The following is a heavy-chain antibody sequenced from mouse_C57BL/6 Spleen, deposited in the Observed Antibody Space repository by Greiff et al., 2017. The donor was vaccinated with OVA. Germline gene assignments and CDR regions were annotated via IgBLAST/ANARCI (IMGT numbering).Heavy chain of an antibody. J-gene: IGHJ2*02. CDR1: GYTFTDYN. CDR2: INPNNGDT. V-gene: IGHV1-22*01. D-gene: IGHD1-1*01. CDR3: ARGGGSSYGYIDY. Sequence: EVQLQESGPELVKPGASVKMSCKASGYTFTDYNMHWVKQSHGKSLEWIGYINPNNGDTSYNQKFKGKATLTVNKSSSTAYMELRSLTSKDAAVYYCARGGGSSYGYIDYWGQGTSLTVSS.